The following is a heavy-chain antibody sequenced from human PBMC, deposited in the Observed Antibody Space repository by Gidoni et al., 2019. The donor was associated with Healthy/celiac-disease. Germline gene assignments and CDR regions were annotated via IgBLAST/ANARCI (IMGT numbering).Heavy chain of an antibody. Sequence: QLQLQESGPGLVKPSETLVLTCSVSGSSISSRRNYWGWIRQPPGKGLAWIGSIYYSGSTYYNPSLKSRVTISVDMSKNQFSLKLSSVTAADTAVYYCARQVMDTVMVIDGLDYWGQGTLVTVSS. CDR3: ARQVMDTVMVIDGLDY. CDR1: GSSISSRRNY. CDR2: IYYSGST. J-gene: IGHJ4*02. D-gene: IGHD5-18*01. V-gene: IGHV4-39*01.